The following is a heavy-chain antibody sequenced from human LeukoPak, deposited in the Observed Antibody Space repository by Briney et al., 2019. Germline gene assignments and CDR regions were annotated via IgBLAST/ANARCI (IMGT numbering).Heavy chain of an antibody. CDR1: GGSSSGYY. CDR3: ARPRYCSGGSCYPNWFDP. J-gene: IGHJ5*02. Sequence: PSETLSLTCAVYGGSSSGYYWSWIRQPPGKGLEWLGEINHSGSTNYNPSLKSRVTISVDTPKNQFSLKLSSVTAADTAVYYCARPRYCSGGSCYPNWFDPWGQGTLVTVSS. V-gene: IGHV4-34*01. D-gene: IGHD2-15*01. CDR2: INHSGST.